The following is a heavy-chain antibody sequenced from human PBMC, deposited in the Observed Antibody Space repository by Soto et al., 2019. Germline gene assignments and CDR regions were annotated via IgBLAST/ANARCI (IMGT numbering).Heavy chain of an antibody. CDR1: GFTFSSFE. CDR2: ISSSGSTK. Sequence: GGSLRLSCAASGFTFSSFEMNWVRQAPDKGLEWASYISSSGSTKYYADSVKGRFAISRDNAKNSLWLQMSSLKASDTAMYYCARHYPDFWSGYRTDYYYYGMDVWGQGTTVTVSS. J-gene: IGHJ6*02. CDR3: ARHYPDFWSGYRTDYYYYGMDV. D-gene: IGHD3-3*01. V-gene: IGHV3-48*03.